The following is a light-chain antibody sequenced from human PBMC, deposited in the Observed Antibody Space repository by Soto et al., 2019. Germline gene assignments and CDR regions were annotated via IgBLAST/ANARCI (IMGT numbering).Light chain of an antibody. CDR1: SSNVGAGYD. V-gene: IGLV1-40*01. J-gene: IGLJ1*01. CDR3: QSYDNSLSNYV. Sequence: QSVLTQPPSVSGAPGQRVTISCTGSSSNVGAGYDVHWYQQLPGTAPKLLIYGNYNRPSGVPDRFSGSKSGTSASLAITGLQAEEEVDYYCQSYDNSLSNYVFGTGTKVTVL. CDR2: GNY.